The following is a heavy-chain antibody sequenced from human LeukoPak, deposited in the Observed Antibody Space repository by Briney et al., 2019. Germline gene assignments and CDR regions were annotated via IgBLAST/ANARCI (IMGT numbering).Heavy chain of an antibody. Sequence: GGSLRLSCAASGSVFNTYGMNWVRQAPGKELGWISYISSSSSPIYYADSVKGRFTISRDNAKNSLYLQMNSLRAEDTAVYYCARSAAAGGGTYYYYYYMDVWGKGTTVTVSS. D-gene: IGHD6-13*01. J-gene: IGHJ6*03. CDR3: ARSAAAGGGTYYYYYYMDV. CDR2: ISSSSSPI. CDR1: GSVFNTYG. V-gene: IGHV3-48*04.